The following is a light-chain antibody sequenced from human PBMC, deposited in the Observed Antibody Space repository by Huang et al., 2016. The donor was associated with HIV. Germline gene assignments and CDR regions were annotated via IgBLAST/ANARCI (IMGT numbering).Light chain of an antibody. Sequence: IVMTQSPASLSGSPGERATLSCRASQSVSSNLAWYQQKPGQAPRLLIYGASTKATGNPARFRGSGCGTEFSLTISSLQSEDFAVYCCQQYIHWPPWTFGQGTKVEIK. CDR1: QSVSSN. J-gene: IGKJ1*01. V-gene: IGKV3-15*01. CDR3: QQYIHWPPWT. CDR2: GAS.